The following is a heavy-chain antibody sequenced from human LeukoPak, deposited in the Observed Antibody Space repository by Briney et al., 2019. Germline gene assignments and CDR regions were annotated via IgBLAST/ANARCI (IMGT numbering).Heavy chain of an antibody. D-gene: IGHD2-2*01. CDR2: IYTSGST. Sequence: SETLSLTCTVPGGSISSYYWSWIRQPAGKGLEWIGRIYTSGSTNYNPSLKSRVTMSVDTSKNQFSLKLSSVTAADTAVYYCARESLDIVVVPAAMGYYYYGMDVWGQGTTVTVSS. J-gene: IGHJ6*02. CDR1: GGSISSYY. CDR3: ARESLDIVVVPAAMGYYYYGMDV. V-gene: IGHV4-4*07.